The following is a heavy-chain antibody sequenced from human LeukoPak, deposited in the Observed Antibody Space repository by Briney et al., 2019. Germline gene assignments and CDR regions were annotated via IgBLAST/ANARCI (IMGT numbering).Heavy chain of an antibody. J-gene: IGHJ4*02. D-gene: IGHD3/OR15-3a*01. CDR2: IYYSGST. V-gene: IGHV4-59*08. Sequence: SETLSLTCTVSGGSISSYYWSWIRLAPGKGLEWIGHIYYSGSTNYNPSLKSRVTLSLDTSKSQFSLKLRSVTAADTAVYYCARQTGSGLFILPGGQGTLVTVSS. CDR1: GGSISSYY. CDR3: ARQTGSGLFILP.